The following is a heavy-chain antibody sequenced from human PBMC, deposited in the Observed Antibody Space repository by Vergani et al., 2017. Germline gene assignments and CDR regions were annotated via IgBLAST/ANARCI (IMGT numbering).Heavy chain of an antibody. CDR2: IIPILGTA. V-gene: IGHV1-69*11. J-gene: IGHJ4*02. CDR1: GGTFSSYA. Sequence: QVQLVQSGAEVKKTGSSVKVSCKASGGTFSSYAISWVRQAPGQGLEWMGRIIPILGTANYAQKFQGRVTITADESTSTAYMELSSLRSEDTAVYYCARLYYDVWSGYYTGEGYWGQGTLVTVSS. CDR3: ARLYYDVWSGYYTGEGY. D-gene: IGHD3-3*01.